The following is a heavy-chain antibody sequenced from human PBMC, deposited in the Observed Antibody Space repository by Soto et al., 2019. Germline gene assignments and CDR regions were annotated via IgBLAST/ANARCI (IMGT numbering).Heavy chain of an antibody. J-gene: IGHJ5*02. CDR1: GGSISSYY. Sequence: SETLSLTCTVSGGSISSYYWSWIRQPPGKGLEWIGYIYYGGSTNYNPSLKSRVTISVDTSKNQFSLKLSSVTAADTAVYYCARQSVATIGGAKWFDPWGQGTLVTVSS. V-gene: IGHV4-59*08. CDR2: IYYGGST. D-gene: IGHD5-12*01. CDR3: ARQSVATIGGAKWFDP.